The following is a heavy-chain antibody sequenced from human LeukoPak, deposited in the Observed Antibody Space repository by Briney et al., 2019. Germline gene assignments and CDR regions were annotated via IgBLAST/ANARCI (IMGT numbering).Heavy chain of an antibody. Sequence: GGSLRLSCAASGFTFSSYTMHWVRQAPGKGLEWVALVSYDGTKINYADSVKGRVTMSRDISKNTLYLQMNSLKHEDTAVYYCARDRVQIWSYVGTFDSWGQGTLVTVSS. J-gene: IGHJ4*02. CDR2: VSYDGTKI. CDR1: GFTFSSYT. CDR3: ARDRVQIWSYVGTFDS. V-gene: IGHV3-30-3*01. D-gene: IGHD5-18*01.